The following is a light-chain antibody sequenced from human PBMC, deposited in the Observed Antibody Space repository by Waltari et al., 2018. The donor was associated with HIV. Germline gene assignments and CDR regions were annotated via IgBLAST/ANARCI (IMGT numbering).Light chain of an antibody. CDR2: EVS. V-gene: IGLV2-8*01. J-gene: IGLJ2*01. CDR1: STDVGGYNY. Sequence: QSALTQPPSASGSPGQSVTISCTGTSTDVGGYNYVSWDQQHPGKAPKLMIYEVSERPSGVPDRFSGSKSGNTASLTVSGLQAEDEADYYCSSYSGGNNFDVVFGGGTKLTVL. CDR3: SSYSGGNNFDVV.